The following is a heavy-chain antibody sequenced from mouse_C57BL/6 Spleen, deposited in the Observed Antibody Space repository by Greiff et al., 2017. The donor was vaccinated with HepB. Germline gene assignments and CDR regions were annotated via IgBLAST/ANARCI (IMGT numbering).Heavy chain of an antibody. J-gene: IGHJ3*01. CDR1: GFPITSGYY. CDR2: ITHSGET. Sequence: VQLQQSGPGLVKPSQSLFLTCSITGFPITSGYYWIWIRQSPGKPLEWMGYITHSGETFYNPSLQSPISITRETSKNQFFLQLNSVTTEDTAMYYCAGDIGEVPFAYWGQGTLVTVSA. CDR3: AGDIGEVPFAY. V-gene: IGHV12-3*01. D-gene: IGHD3-3*01.